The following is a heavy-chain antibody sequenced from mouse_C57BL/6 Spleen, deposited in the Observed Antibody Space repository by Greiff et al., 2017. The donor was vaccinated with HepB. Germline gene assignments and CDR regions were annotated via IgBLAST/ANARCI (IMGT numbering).Heavy chain of an antibody. V-gene: IGHV5-4*03. CDR1: GFTFSSYA. Sequence: EVNLVESGGGLVKPGGSLKLSCAASGFTFSSYAMSWVRQTPEKRLEWVATISDGGSYTYYPDNVKGRFTISRDNAKNNLYLQMSHLKSEDTAMYYCARALFITTVVALDYWGQGTTLTVSS. D-gene: IGHD1-1*01. J-gene: IGHJ2*01. CDR3: ARALFITTVVALDY. CDR2: ISDGGSYT.